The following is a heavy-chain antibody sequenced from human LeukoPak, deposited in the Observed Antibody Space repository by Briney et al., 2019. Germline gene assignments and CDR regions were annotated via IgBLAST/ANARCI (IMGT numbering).Heavy chain of an antibody. D-gene: IGHD1-26*01. CDR2: INHRGST. J-gene: IGHJ4*02. CDR3: ASSVGSTDY. Sequence: SETLSLTCAVYGESLSKYYWTWLRQSPRMGLEWIGEINHRGSTNLNPSLKSRVTSSVDTSKHQFSLKLTSVTAADAAAYYCASSVGSTDYWGQGTLVTVPS. V-gene: IGHV4-34*01. CDR1: GESLSKYY.